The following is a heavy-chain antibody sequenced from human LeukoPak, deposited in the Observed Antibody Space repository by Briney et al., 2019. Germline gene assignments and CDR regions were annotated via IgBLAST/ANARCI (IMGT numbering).Heavy chain of an antibody. D-gene: IGHD4-17*01. CDR3: TREALYGDPSYYYMDV. CDR2: IKQDGSDI. CDR1: GCPFNGYW. J-gene: IGHJ6*03. V-gene: IGHV3-7*01. Sequence: GGSLRLSCAASGCPFNGYWMSWVRQAPGKGLEWVANIKQDGSDIYYLGSVRGRFTISRDNAMNSLYLQMNSLRAEDTAVYYCTREALYGDPSYYYMDVWGKGTTVTVSS.